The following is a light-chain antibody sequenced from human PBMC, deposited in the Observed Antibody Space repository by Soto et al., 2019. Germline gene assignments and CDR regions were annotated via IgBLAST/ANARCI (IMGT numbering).Light chain of an antibody. CDR3: CSYAGSSTPHV. Sequence: QSVLTQPASVSGSPGQSITISCTGTSSDVGSYNLVSWYQQHPGKAPKLMIYEVSKRPSGVSNRFSGSKSGNTASLTIFCCHAEDEADYYCCSYAGSSTPHVFGTGTKVTVL. CDR2: EVS. CDR1: SSDVGSYNL. V-gene: IGLV2-23*02. J-gene: IGLJ1*01.